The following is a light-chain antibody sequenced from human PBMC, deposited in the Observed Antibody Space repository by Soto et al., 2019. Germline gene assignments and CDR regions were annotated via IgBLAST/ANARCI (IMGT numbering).Light chain of an antibody. J-gene: IGKJ5*01. V-gene: IGKV3D-15*01. CDR2: GAS. Sequence: EIVMTQSPVTLSVSPGERATLSCRASQFVSSNLAWYQQKPGQAPRLLIYGASTRATGIPARFSGSGSGTEFTPTISNLQSEDFAVYFCQQYHNWPSITFGQGTRLEIK. CDR1: QFVSSN. CDR3: QQYHNWPSIT.